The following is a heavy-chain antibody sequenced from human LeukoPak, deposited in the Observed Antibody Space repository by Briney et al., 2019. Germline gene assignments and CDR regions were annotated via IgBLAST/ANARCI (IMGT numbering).Heavy chain of an antibody. D-gene: IGHD1-1*01. CDR3: ARDRTENGAFDI. V-gene: IGHV4-31*03. Sequence: SETLSLTCTVSGGSISSGGYYWSWIRQHPGKGLEWIGYIYYSGSTYYNPSLKSRVTISVDTSKNQFSLKLSSVTAADTAVYFCARDRTENGAFDIWGQGTMVTVSS. CDR2: IYYSGST. J-gene: IGHJ3*02. CDR1: GGSISSGGYY.